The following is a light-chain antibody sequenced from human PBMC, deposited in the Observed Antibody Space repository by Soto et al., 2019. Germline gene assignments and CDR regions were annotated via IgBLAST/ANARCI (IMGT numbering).Light chain of an antibody. J-gene: IGKJ1*01. CDR2: GAS. V-gene: IGKV3-15*01. CDR3: HQYHCWWP. Sequence: IVMKMLAATVSMSPRERATLSCRASQSLSNNLAWYQQKPGQAPRLLIYGASTRATGIPARFSGSGSETEFTLTISSLQSEDSAVYYCHQYHCWWPFGPGAKADIK. CDR1: QSLSNN.